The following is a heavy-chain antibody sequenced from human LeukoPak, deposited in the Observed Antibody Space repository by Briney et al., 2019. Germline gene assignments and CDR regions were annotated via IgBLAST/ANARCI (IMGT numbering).Heavy chain of an antibody. V-gene: IGHV3-7*01. CDR3: ARFTRSASYEVY. CDR1: GFTFSSYG. Sequence: SGGSLRLSCAASGFTFSSYGMSWVRQAPERGLEWVANIKADGSQKDYVDSMKGRFTVSRDNAKNSVYLEMKSLRVEDTAIYYCARFTRSASYEVYWGQGTLVTVSS. D-gene: IGHD3-10*01. J-gene: IGHJ4*02. CDR2: IKADGSQK.